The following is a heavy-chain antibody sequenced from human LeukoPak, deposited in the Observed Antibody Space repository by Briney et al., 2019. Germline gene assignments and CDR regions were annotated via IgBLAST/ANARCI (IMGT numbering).Heavy chain of an antibody. D-gene: IGHD3-10*01. V-gene: IGHV3-74*01. CDR2: INSDGSST. CDR3: ARDLWFGTDYYYYSMDV. Sequence: GGSLRLSCAASGFTFSSYWMHWVRQAPGKGLVWVSRINSDGSSTSYADSVKGRFTISRDNVKNTLYLQMNSLRAEDTAVYYCARDLWFGTDYYYYSMDVWGQGTTVTVSS. J-gene: IGHJ6*02. CDR1: GFTFSSYW.